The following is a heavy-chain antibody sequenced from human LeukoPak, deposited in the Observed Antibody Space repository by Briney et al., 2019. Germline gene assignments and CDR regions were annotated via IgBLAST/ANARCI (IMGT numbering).Heavy chain of an antibody. J-gene: IGHJ4*02. D-gene: IGHD3-16*01. CDR3: ARVGRGDHTWGSHYFDH. CDR1: GDSISSYH. V-gene: IGHV4-59*01. CDR2: ISYSGST. Sequence: SETLSLTCTVSGDSISSYHWSWIRQSPGKGLEWIGYISYSGSTNYNPSLKSRVTISVDTSKNQFSLQLSSVTAADTAVYYCARVGRGDHTWGSHYFDHWGQGTLVNVSS.